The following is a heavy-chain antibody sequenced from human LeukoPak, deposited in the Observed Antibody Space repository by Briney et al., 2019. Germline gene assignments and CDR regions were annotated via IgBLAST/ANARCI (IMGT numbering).Heavy chain of an antibody. CDR1: GFNFDDYV. D-gene: IGHD5-12*01. Sequence: PGGSLRLSCEASGFNFDDYVMHWVRQAPGKRLDSVSGISWNSGSIGYADSVKGRFTISRDNAKNSLYLQMNSLRAEDTSLYYCAKELYSGYDYVLSNWGQGTLVTVSS. V-gene: IGHV3-9*01. J-gene: IGHJ4*02. CDR3: AKELYSGYDYVLSN. CDR2: ISWNSGSI.